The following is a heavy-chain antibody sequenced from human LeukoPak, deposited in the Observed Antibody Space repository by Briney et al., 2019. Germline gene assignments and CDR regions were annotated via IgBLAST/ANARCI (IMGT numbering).Heavy chain of an antibody. V-gene: IGHV3-30-3*01. CDR2: ISYDGSNK. CDR3: ARDRGWQQFDY. D-gene: IGHD5-24*01. J-gene: IGHJ4*01. CDR1: GFTFSSYA. Sequence: GGSLRLSCAASGFTFSSYAMHWVRQAPGKGLEWVAVISYDGSNKYYADSVKGRFTISRDNSKNTLYLQMNSLRAEDTGVYFCARDRGWQQFDYWGQGTLVTVSS.